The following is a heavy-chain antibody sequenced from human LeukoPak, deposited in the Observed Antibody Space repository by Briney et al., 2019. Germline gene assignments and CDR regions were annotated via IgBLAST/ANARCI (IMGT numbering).Heavy chain of an antibody. J-gene: IGHJ4*02. D-gene: IGHD3-22*01. V-gene: IGHV4-59*01. CDR2: IYYSGST. CDR1: GGSISSYY. Sequence: SETLSLTCTVSGGSISSYYWSWIRQPPGKGLEWIGYIYYSGSTNYNPSLKSRVTTSVDTSKNQFSLKLSSVTAADTAVYYCARVLDTSGYYYAFDYWGQGTLVTVSS. CDR3: ARVLDTSGYYYAFDY.